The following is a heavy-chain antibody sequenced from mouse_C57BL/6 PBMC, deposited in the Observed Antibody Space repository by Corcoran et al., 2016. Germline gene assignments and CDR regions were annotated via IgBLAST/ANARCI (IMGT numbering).Heavy chain of an antibody. CDR1: GYSITSGYY. V-gene: IGHV3-6*01. J-gene: IGHJ4*01. Sequence: DVQLQESGPGLVKPSQSLSLTCSVTGYSITSGYYWNWIRQFPGNKLEWMGYISYDGSNNYNPSLKNRISITRDTSTNQFFLKLNSVTTEDTATYYCARRIYYGYDGYAMDYWGQGTSVTVSS. CDR2: ISYDGSN. D-gene: IGHD2-2*01. CDR3: ARRIYYGYDGYAMDY.